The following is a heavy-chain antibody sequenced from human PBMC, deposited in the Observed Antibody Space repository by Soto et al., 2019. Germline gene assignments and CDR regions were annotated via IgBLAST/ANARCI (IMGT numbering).Heavy chain of an antibody. Sequence: QPGGSLRLSCAASGFTFSTYTMDWVRQAPGKGLEWVSYISSGSSTIYYADSVKGRFTISRDNARNSLYLQMNSLRAEDTAVYYCARPRYCGGGSCYDDYWGQGTLVTVSS. CDR2: ISSGSSTI. D-gene: IGHD2-15*01. CDR3: ARPRYCGGGSCYDDY. V-gene: IGHV3-48*01. CDR1: GFTFSTYT. J-gene: IGHJ4*02.